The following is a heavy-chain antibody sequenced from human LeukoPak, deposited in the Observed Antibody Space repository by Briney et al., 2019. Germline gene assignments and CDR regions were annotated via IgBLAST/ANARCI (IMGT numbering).Heavy chain of an antibody. V-gene: IGHV1-69*06. D-gene: IGHD3-9*01. CDR1: GGTFSSYA. J-gene: IGHJ4*02. CDR3: ATDDILTGSED. CDR2: IIPIFGTA. Sequence: GASVKVSCKASGGTFSSYAISWVRQAPGQGLEWMGGIIPIFGTANYAQKFQGRVTITADKSTSTAYMELSSLRSEDTAVYYCATDDILTGSEDWGQGTLVTVSS.